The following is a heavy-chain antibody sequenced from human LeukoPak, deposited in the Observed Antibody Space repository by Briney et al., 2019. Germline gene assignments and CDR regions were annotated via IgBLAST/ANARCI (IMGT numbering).Heavy chain of an antibody. J-gene: IGHJ4*02. V-gene: IGHV3-48*03. CDR3: ARELTHCGGDCHDY. CDR1: GFTFSNYE. Sequence: GGSLRLSCAASGFTFSNYEMKWVRQAPGKGLEGVSYINERGTTMYYANSVKGGFTISRDNAKNSLYLQVNSLRAEDTAVYYCARELTHCGGDCHDYWGQGTLVTVSS. CDR2: INERGTTM. D-gene: IGHD2-21*02.